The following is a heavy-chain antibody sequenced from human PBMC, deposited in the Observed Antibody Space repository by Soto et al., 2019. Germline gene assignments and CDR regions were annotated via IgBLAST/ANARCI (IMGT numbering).Heavy chain of an antibody. CDR3: VKDRDSNTWPARDV. CDR2: ISPNSGNI. J-gene: IGHJ6*02. CDR1: GYTFTRNG. D-gene: IGHD3-22*01. Sequence: QVHLVQSGAEVKKPGASVNVSCKTSGYTFTRNGISWVRQAPGQGLEWMGWISPNSGNIKYAQKLQGRVIMTTDTSTSTAYMALSSLRSDDTAVYYCVKDRDSNTWPARDVWGPGTTVTVSS. V-gene: IGHV1-18*01.